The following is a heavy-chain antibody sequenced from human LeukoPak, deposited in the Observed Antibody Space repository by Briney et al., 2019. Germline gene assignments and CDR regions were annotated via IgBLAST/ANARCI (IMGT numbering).Heavy chain of an antibody. D-gene: IGHD4-17*01. V-gene: IGHV4-34*01. Sequence: PSETLSLTCAVYGGSFSGYYWSWIRQPPGKGLEWIGEINHSGSTNYNPSLKSRVTISVDTSKNQFSLKLSSVTAADTAVYYCARAMTTDSFDYWGQGTLITVSS. CDR1: GGSFSGYY. J-gene: IGHJ4*02. CDR2: INHSGST. CDR3: ARAMTTDSFDY.